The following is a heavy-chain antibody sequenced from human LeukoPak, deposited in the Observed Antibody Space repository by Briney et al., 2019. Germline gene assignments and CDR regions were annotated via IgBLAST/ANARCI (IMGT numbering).Heavy chain of an antibody. CDR2: IKRDGSEE. D-gene: IGHD6-19*01. V-gene: IGHV3-7*01. Sequence: GGSLRLSCAASGFTFSSYLMSWVRQAPGKGLEWVAHIKRDGSEEYYVDSVKGRFTISRDNAKNSLYLQMNSLRAEDTAVYYCARDLTVAGLRKFDYWGQGTLVTVSS. CDR3: ARDLTVAGLRKFDY. J-gene: IGHJ4*02. CDR1: GFTFSSYL.